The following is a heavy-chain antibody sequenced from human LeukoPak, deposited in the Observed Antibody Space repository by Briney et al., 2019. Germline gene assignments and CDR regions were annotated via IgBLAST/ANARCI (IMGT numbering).Heavy chain of an antibody. D-gene: IGHD3-10*01. CDR3: ARDHRGSGSRYYYYYMDV. V-gene: IGHV3-74*01. CDR2: INGSST. Sequence: GGSLRLSCAASGFTFSSYWMHWVRQAPGKGLVWVSRINGSSTSYADSVKGRFTISRDNAKNTLYLQMNSLRAEDTAVYYCARDHRGSGSRYYYYYMDVWGKGTTVTISS. CDR1: GFTFSSYW. J-gene: IGHJ6*03.